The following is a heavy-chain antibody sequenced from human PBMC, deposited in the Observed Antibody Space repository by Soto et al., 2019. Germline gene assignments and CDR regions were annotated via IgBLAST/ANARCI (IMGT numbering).Heavy chain of an antibody. Sequence: SETLSLTCTVSGGSISSGGYYWSWIRQHPGKGLEWIGYIYYSGSTYYNPSLKSRVTISVDTSKNQFSLKLSSVTAADTAVYYCARVIVVVPAWFDPWGQGTLVTVSS. V-gene: IGHV4-31*03. J-gene: IGHJ5*02. D-gene: IGHD2-2*01. CDR1: GGSISSGGYY. CDR2: IYYSGST. CDR3: ARVIVVVPAWFDP.